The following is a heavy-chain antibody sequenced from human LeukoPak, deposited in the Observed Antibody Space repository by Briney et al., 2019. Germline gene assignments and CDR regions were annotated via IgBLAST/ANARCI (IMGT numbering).Heavy chain of an antibody. CDR3: ARWDDYYGSSGYFDY. V-gene: IGHV4-59*01. Sequence: SETLSLTCTVSGGSISSYYWSWIRQPPGKGLEWIGYIYYSGSTNYNPSLKSRVTISVDTSKNQFSLKLSSVTAADTAVYYCARWDDYYGSSGYFDYWGQGTLVTVSS. CDR1: GGSISSYY. D-gene: IGHD3-22*01. J-gene: IGHJ4*02. CDR2: IYYSGST.